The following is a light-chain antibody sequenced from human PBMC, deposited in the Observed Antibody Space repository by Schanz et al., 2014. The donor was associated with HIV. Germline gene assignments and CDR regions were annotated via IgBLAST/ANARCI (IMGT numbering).Light chain of an antibody. Sequence: QSALTQPASLSGSPGQSITISCTEINSDVGGYNYVSWYQQHPGKAPKLMIYEVSKRPSGVPDRFSGSKSGNTASLTISGLQAEDEADYYCCSYAGSYTFVVFGGGTKLTVL. CDR2: EVS. J-gene: IGLJ2*01. CDR3: CSYAGSYTFVV. CDR1: NSDVGGYNY. V-gene: IGLV2-11*01.